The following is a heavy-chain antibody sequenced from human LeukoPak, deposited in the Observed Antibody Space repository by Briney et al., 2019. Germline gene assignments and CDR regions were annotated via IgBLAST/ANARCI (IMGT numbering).Heavy chain of an antibody. D-gene: IGHD6-19*01. CDR2: IYYSGST. J-gene: IGHJ6*02. Sequence: PSETLSLTCTVSGGSLSTYYWSWLRQPPGKGLECIGYIYYSGSTNYNPSLNSRVTISVDTSKSQFSLKLSSVAAADTAVYYCAGDKSTEAGNFYYYGMDVWGQGTTVTVSS. CDR3: AGDKSTEAGNFYYYGMDV. V-gene: IGHV4-59*01. CDR1: GGSLSTYY.